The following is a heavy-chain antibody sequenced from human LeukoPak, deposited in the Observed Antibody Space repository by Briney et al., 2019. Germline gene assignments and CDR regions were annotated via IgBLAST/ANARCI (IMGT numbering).Heavy chain of an antibody. Sequence: GGSLRLSCAASGFTFSTYWMHWVRQAPGKGLVWVSRITNDGSSTTYADSVKGRFTISRDNAKNTLYLQMNSLRAEDTAVYYCARASRPQAFDIWGQGTMITVSS. CDR1: GFTFSTYW. CDR2: ITNDGSST. CDR3: ARASRPQAFDI. V-gene: IGHV3-74*03. J-gene: IGHJ3*02.